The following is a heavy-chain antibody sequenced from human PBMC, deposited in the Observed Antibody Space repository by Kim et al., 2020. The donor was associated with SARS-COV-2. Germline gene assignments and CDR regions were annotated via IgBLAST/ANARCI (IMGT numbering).Heavy chain of an antibody. D-gene: IGHD3-16*01. J-gene: IGHJ4*02. V-gene: IGHV3-30*07. Sequence: YYAASVKARFVVSRDNSRGALYLQMNSLTPDDTAVYCGARDGAHRELDYWGQGTLVTVSS. CDR3: ARDGAHRELDY.